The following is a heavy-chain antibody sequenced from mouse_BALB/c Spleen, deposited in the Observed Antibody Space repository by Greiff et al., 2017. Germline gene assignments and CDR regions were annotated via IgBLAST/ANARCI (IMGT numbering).Heavy chain of an antibody. D-gene: IGHD4-1*01. V-gene: IGHV5-4*02. CDR1: GFTFSDYY. CDR3: ARDGLGRFDY. J-gene: IGHJ2*01. Sequence: EVKVEESGGGLVKPGGSLKLSCAASGFTFSDYYMYWVRQTPEKRLEWVATISDGGSYTYYPDSVKGRFTISRDNAKNNLYLQMSSLKSEDTAMYYCARDGLGRFDYWGQGTTLTVSS. CDR2: ISDGGSYT.